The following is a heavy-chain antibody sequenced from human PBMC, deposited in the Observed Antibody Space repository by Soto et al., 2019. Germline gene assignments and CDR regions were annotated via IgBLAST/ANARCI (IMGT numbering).Heavy chain of an antibody. CDR1: GFSFNTSG. D-gene: IGHD1-1*01. V-gene: IGHV3-30*03. CDR2: IASDGSQE. J-gene: IGHJ6*02. CDR3: ATKVRVTNCVYYGMDV. Sequence: QVQLVESGGGVVQPGRALRLSCAASGFSFNTSGMHWVRQAPGKGMEWVAVIASDGSQEFYGDSVRGRFTISRDNSKNTLFLQMKSPTPEDTAVYYCATKVRVTNCVYYGMDVWGQGTKVSVSS.